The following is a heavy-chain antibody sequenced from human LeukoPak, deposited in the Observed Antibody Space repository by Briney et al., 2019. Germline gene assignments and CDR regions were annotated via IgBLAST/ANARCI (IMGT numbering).Heavy chain of an antibody. J-gene: IGHJ4*02. CDR2: ISFDGSNK. CDR3: AKDGAMVRGVMDY. D-gene: IGHD3-10*01. CDR1: GFTFSSYA. V-gene: IGHV3-30*04. Sequence: PGRSLRLSCAASGFTFSSYAMHWVRQAPGKGLEWVTIISFDGSNKYYADSVKGRFTISRDNSKNTLYLQMSSLRAEDTAVYYCAKDGAMVRGVMDYWGQGTLVTVSS.